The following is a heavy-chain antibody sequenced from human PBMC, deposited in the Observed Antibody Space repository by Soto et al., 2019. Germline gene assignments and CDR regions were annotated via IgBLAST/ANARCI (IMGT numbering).Heavy chain of an antibody. CDR2: ISYDGSNK. J-gene: IGHJ4*02. V-gene: IGHV3-30*18. CDR3: ANRVGTDY. Sequence: QVQLVESGGGVVQPGRSLRLSCAASGFTFSSYGMRWVRQAPGKGLEWVAVISYDGSNKYYADSVKGRFTISRDNSKNTLYLQMNSLRAEDTAVYYCANRVGTDYWGQGTLVTVSS. CDR1: GFTFSSYG. D-gene: IGHD1-1*01.